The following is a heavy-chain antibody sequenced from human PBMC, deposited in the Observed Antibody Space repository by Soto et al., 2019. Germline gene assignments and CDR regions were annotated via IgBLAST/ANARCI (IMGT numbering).Heavy chain of an antibody. CDR3: ARGSGIVALPGELEDVNYDF. J-gene: IGHJ4*02. D-gene: IGHD1-1*01. CDR2: IGEMGST. V-gene: IGHV4-34*01. CDR1: GQSFSGHS. Sequence: QVQLQQWGAGLVKPSETLSLSCAVYGQSFSGHSWAWIPRPPGKGLEWFGEIGEMGSTYYNPSLKSRVTISTDTSKNQFSLKLNSVTAADTAAYFCARGSGIVALPGELEDVNYDFWGQGTLVNVSS.